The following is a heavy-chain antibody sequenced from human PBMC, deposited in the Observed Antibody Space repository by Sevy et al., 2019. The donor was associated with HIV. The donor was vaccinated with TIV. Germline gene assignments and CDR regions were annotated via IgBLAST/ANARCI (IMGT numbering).Heavy chain of an antibody. Sequence: GGSLRLSCAASGFTFSDYYMSWIRQAPGKGLEWVSYISSSGSTIYYADPVKGRFTISRDNAKNSLYLQMNSLRAEDTAVYYCAREAPFNYYDSSGSGTDYWGQGTLVTVSS. V-gene: IGHV3-11*01. D-gene: IGHD3-22*01. CDR2: ISSSGSTI. J-gene: IGHJ4*02. CDR3: AREAPFNYYDSSGSGTDY. CDR1: GFTFSDYY.